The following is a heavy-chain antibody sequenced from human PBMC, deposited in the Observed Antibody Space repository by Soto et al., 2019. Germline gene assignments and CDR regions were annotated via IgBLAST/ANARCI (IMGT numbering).Heavy chain of an antibody. CDR3: ARDLAAAAY. D-gene: IGHD6-13*01. J-gene: IGHJ4*02. Sequence: QVQLVQSGAEVKKPGASVKVSCKASGYIFTNYYIHWVRQAPGQGLEWMAIINPLPTSGSTNYAQKLQGRVTVTRATSTSTVYLELSSLRSDDTAVYYCARDLAAAAYWGQGTLVTVSS. CDR2: INPLPTSGST. CDR1: GYIFTNYY. V-gene: IGHV1-46*01.